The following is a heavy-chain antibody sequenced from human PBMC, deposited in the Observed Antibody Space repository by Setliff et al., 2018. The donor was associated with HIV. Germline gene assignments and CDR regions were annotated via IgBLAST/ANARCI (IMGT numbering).Heavy chain of an antibody. CDR3: ARAYSSDWYVFDT. J-gene: IGHJ4*02. Sequence: ESLKISCKGFGYKFTTYWIGWVRQMPGKGLECMGIIYPGDSQTEYSPSFRGQVTISVDMSVSTAYLEWSSLEASDTAMYYCARAYSSDWYVFDTWGPGTLVTVSS. CDR1: GYKFTTYW. V-gene: IGHV5-51*01. D-gene: IGHD6-19*01. CDR2: IYPGDSQT.